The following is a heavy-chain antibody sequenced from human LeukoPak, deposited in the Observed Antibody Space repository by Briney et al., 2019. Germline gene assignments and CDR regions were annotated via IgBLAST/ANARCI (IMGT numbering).Heavy chain of an antibody. CDR3: ARGGRGISAAGSPYGMDV. CDR2: IKQDGSEK. V-gene: IGHV3-7*04. Sequence: ETLSLTCTVSGGSISSSSYYWGWVRQAPGKGLEWVANIKQDGSEKYYVDSVKGRFTISRDNAKNSLYLQMNSLRAEDTAVYYCARGGRGISAAGSPYGMDVWGQGTTVTVSS. J-gene: IGHJ6*02. CDR1: GGSISSSSYY. D-gene: IGHD6-13*01.